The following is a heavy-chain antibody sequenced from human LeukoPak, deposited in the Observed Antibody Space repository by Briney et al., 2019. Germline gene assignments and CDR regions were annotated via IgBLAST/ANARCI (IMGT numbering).Heavy chain of an antibody. D-gene: IGHD3-10*01. CDR2: NYYSGSA. Sequence: SETLSLTCTVSGASVRIYYWSWTRHPPGNGLELIAYNYYSGSANYNHSLESRVTISEDTSKNQLSLKLSSVTAADTAVYYCARSVHYSDAVDIWGQGTMVTVSS. V-gene: IGHV4-59*02. J-gene: IGHJ3*02. CDR3: ARSVHYSDAVDI. CDR1: GASVRIYY.